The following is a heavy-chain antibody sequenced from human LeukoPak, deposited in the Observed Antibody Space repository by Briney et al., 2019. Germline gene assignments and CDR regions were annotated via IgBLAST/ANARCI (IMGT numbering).Heavy chain of an antibody. CDR1: GGSFSGYY. CDR2: INHSGST. CDR3: ARGRRHFDY. Sequence: SETLSLTCAVYGGSFSGYYWSWIRQPPGKGLEWIGEINHSGSTNYNPSLKSRVTISVDTSKNQFSLKLSSVTAADTAVYYCARGRRHFDYWGQGTLATVSS. J-gene: IGHJ4*02. V-gene: IGHV4-34*01.